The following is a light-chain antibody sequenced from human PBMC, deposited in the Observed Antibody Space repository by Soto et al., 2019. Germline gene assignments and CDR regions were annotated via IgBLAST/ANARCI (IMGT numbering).Light chain of an antibody. CDR1: QSISSW. V-gene: IGKV1-5*03. CDR3: QQYKSYPYS. CDR2: EAS. J-gene: IGKJ2*01. Sequence: DIQMTQSPSTLSASVGDRVTITCRASQSISSWLAWYQQKPGKAPKVLIYEASILESGVPSRFSCFGSGTEFTLTISSLKPDDFATYYCQQYKSYPYSFAQGTKLEIK.